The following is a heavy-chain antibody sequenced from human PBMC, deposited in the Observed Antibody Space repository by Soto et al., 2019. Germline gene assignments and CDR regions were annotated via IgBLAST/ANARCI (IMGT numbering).Heavy chain of an antibody. V-gene: IGHV4-31*03. CDR3: ARVWFGELLGNWFDP. CDR2: IYYSGST. D-gene: IGHD3-10*01. Sequence: SETLSLTCTVSGGSISSGGYYWSWIRQHPGKGLEWIGYIYYSGSTYYNPSLKSRVTISVDTSKNQFSLKLSSVTAADTVVYYCARVWFGELLGNWFDPWGQGTLVTVSS. CDR1: GGSISSGGYY. J-gene: IGHJ5*02.